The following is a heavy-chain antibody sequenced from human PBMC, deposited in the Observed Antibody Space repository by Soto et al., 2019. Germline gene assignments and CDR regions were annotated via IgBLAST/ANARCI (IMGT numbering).Heavy chain of an antibody. Sequence: QVQLVESGGGVVQPGRSLRLSCAASGFTFSSYGMHWVRQAPGKGLEWVAVISYDGSNEYYADSVKGRFTISRDNSKNTLYLQMNSLRAEDTAVYYCAKARVVAAPTFDYWGQGTLVTVSS. CDR1: GFTFSSYG. V-gene: IGHV3-30*18. J-gene: IGHJ4*02. CDR2: ISYDGSNE. CDR3: AKARVVAAPTFDY. D-gene: IGHD2-15*01.